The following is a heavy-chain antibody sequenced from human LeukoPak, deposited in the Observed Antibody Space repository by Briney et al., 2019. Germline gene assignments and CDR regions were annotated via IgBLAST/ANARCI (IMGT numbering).Heavy chain of an antibody. CDR3: ARSDFWSGYHLEPFDY. CDR2: ISGSGGST. CDR1: GFTFSSYA. D-gene: IGHD3-3*01. V-gene: IGHV3-23*01. J-gene: IGHJ4*02. Sequence: PGGSLRLSCAASGFTFSSYAMSWVRQAPGKGLEWVSAISGSGGSTYYADSVKGRFTISRDNSKNTLYLQMNSLRAEDTAVYYCARSDFWSGYHLEPFDYWGQGTLVTVSS.